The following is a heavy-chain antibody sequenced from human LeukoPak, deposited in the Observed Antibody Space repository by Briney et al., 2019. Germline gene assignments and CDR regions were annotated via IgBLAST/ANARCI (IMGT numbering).Heavy chain of an antibody. J-gene: IGHJ4*02. CDR2: ISGSGGGT. CDR3: AKGGTIVGPTYFDF. D-gene: IGHD1-26*01. CDR1: GFTFNAYA. V-gene: IGHV3-23*01. Sequence: PGGSLRLSCEASGFTFNAYAMTWVRQAPGKGLEWVSAISGSGGGTYYTDSVKGRFTISRDNSRNTVDLQMNSLRADDTAVYYCAKGGTIVGPTYFDFWGQGTLVTVSS.